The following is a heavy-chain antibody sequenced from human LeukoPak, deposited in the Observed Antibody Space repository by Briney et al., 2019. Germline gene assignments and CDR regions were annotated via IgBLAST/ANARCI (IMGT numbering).Heavy chain of an antibody. CDR3: AKDFDSSGYPRSPFDY. V-gene: IGHV3-9*01. D-gene: IGHD3-22*01. Sequence: PGGSLRLSCAASGFTFDDYAMHWVRQAPGKGLEWVSGISWNSGSIGYADSVKGRFTTSRDNAKNSLYLQMNSLRAEDTALYYCAKDFDSSGYPRSPFDYWGQGTLVTVSS. J-gene: IGHJ4*02. CDR2: ISWNSGSI. CDR1: GFTFDDYA.